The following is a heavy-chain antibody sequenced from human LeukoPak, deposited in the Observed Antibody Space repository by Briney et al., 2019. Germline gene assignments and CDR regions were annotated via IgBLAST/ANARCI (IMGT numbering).Heavy chain of an antibody. CDR1: GGSISSYY. CDR2: IYYSGST. Sequence: SETLSLTCTVSGGSISSYYWSWIRQPPGKGLEWIGYIYYSGSTNYNPSLKSRVTISVDTSKNQFSLKLSSVTAADTAVYYCARSLVVVTAIPWFDPWGQGTLVTVSS. V-gene: IGHV4-59*01. D-gene: IGHD2-21*02. J-gene: IGHJ5*02. CDR3: ARSLVVVTAIPWFDP.